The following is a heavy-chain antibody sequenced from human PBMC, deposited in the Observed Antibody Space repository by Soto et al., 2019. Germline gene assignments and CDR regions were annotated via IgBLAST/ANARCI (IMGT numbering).Heavy chain of an antibody. D-gene: IGHD6-19*01. CDR1: GGSVSSGSYY. V-gene: IGHV4-61*01. J-gene: IGHJ4*02. Sequence: QVQLQESGPGLVKPSETLSLTCTVSGGSVSSGSYYWSWIRQPPGKGLEWIGYIYYSGSTNYNPYLKSRVTISVDTSKNQFSLKLSSVTAADTAVYYCARGNSSGWYIVPLNYWGQGTLVTVSS. CDR3: ARGNSSGWYIVPLNY. CDR2: IYYSGST.